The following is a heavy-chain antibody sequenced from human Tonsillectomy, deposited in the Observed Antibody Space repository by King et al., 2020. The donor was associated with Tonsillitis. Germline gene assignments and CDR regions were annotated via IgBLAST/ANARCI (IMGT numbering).Heavy chain of an antibody. J-gene: IGHJ4*02. Sequence: VQLVESGGGLVKPGGSLRLSCAASGFTFSSYSMNWVRQAPGKGLEWVSSIISSSSYIYYADSVKGRFTISRANAKNSLYLQMNSLRAEDTAVYYCARSIAAGCCDLDYWGQGTLVTVSS. CDR3: ARSIAAGCCDLDY. D-gene: IGHD6-13*01. CDR1: GFTFSSYS. V-gene: IGHV3-21*01. CDR2: IISSSSYI.